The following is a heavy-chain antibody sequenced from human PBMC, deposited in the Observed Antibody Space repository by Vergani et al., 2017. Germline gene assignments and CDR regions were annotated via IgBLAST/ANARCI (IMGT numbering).Heavy chain of an antibody. CDR2: ISGSGGST. CDR1: GFTFSSYA. Sequence: EVQLVESGGGLVQPGGSLRLSCAASGFTFSSYAMSWVRQAPGKGLEWVSAISGSGGSTYYADSVKGLFTISRDNSKNTLYLQMNSLRAEDTAVYYCAGDSPSWSGYYTGGYYYMDVWGKGTTVTVSS. D-gene: IGHD3-3*01. J-gene: IGHJ6*03. CDR3: AGDSPSWSGYYTGGYYYMDV. V-gene: IGHV3-23*04.